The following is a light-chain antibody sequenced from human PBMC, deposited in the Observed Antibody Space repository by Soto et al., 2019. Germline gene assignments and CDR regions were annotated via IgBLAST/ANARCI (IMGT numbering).Light chain of an antibody. J-gene: IGLJ2*01. Sequence: QSALTQPASVSGSPGQSITISCTGTSSDVGGYNYVSWYQQHPGKAPKLMIYYVSNRPSGVSNRFSGSKYGNTASLTISGLQAEDEADYYCSSYTSSSTPHVVFGGGTKLNVL. CDR2: YVS. V-gene: IGLV2-14*01. CDR1: SSDVGGYNY. CDR3: SSYTSSSTPHVV.